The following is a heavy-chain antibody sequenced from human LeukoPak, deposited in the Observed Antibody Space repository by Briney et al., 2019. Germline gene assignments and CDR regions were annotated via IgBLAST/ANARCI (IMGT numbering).Heavy chain of an antibody. Sequence: GGSLRLSCAASGFTFSNAWMSWVRQAPGKGLEWVGRIKSKTDGGTTDYAAPVKGRFTISRDDSKNRLYLQMNSLKTEDTAVYYCTTVWFGELSPYYYYYYMDVWGKGTTVTVSS. CDR1: GFTFSNAW. CDR2: IKSKTDGGTT. D-gene: IGHD3-10*01. J-gene: IGHJ6*03. CDR3: TTVWFGELSPYYYYYYMDV. V-gene: IGHV3-15*01.